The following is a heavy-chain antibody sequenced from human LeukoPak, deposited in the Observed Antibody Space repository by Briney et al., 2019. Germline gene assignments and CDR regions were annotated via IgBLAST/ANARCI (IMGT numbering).Heavy chain of an antibody. J-gene: IGHJ4*02. V-gene: IGHV1-69*05. CDR1: GGTFSSYA. CDR3: AREPQSGSNYGDDY. CDR2: IIPIFGTA. Sequence: GASVKVSCKASGGTFSSYAISWVRQAPGQGLEWMGGIIPIFGTANYAQKFQGRVTITTDESTSTAYMELSSLRSEDTAVYYCAREPQSGSNYGDDYWGQGTLVTVSS. D-gene: IGHD1-26*01.